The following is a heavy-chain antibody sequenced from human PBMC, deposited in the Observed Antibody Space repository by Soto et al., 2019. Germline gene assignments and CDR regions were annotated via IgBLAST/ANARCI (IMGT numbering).Heavy chain of an antibody. D-gene: IGHD2-15*01. CDR3: AGLFHCSGGTGVFDY. CDR2: IDWDDDK. J-gene: IGHJ4*02. Sequence: SGPTLVNPTQTLTLTCTFSGFSLTTTGMRVSWIRQPPGKALEWLARIDWDDDKFYKTSLKTRLTISKDSSKNQVVLTMTNMDPGDTAKYFSAGLFHCSGGTGVFDYWSQGSRVTVSS. V-gene: IGHV2-70D*14. CDR1: GFSLTTTGMR.